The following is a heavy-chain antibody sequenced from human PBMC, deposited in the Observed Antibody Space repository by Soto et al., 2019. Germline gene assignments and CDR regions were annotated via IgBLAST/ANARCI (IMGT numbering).Heavy chain of an antibody. J-gene: IGHJ4*02. CDR3: ARDFRDTCGGTSCIYFDF. D-gene: IGHD2-2*01. V-gene: IGHV1-18*01. CDR2: VSANNGDT. Sequence: VQLVQSGPEVKESGASVRVSCKASGYTFTSYGFSWVRQAPGQGLEWVGWVSANNGDTNSARKLQGRVTLTTDTSTSTAYMDLRSLTSDDTAVYYCARDFRDTCGGTSCIYFDFWGQGTLVTVSS. CDR1: GYTFTSYG.